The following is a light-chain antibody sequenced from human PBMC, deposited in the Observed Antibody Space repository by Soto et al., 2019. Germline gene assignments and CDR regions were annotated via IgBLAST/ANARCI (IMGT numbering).Light chain of an antibody. CDR3: SSYTTGNTPYV. CDR1: SSDVGGSDF. J-gene: IGLJ1*01. Sequence: QSALTQPASVSGSPGQSIAISCTGTSSDVGGSDFVSWYQHHPGKAPKLIIHDVNNRPSGVSARFSGSKSGNTVSLTISGLQAEDEADYFCSSYTTGNTPYVFGAGTKLTVL. V-gene: IGLV2-14*03. CDR2: DVN.